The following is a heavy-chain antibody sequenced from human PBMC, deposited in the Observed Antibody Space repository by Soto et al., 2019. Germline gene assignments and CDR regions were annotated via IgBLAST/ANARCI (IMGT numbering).Heavy chain of an antibody. V-gene: IGHV4-61*01. CDR3: ARGIAVAVDY. J-gene: IGHJ4*02. CDR2: IYYSGST. CDR1: GGSVSSGSYY. D-gene: IGHD6-19*01. Sequence: QVQLQESGPGLVKPSETLSLTCTVSGGSVSSGSYYWSWIRQPPGKGLEWIGYIYYSGSTNYNPSLKSRVNISVDTSKNQFSLKLSSVTAADTAVYYCARGIAVAVDYWGQGTLVTVSS.